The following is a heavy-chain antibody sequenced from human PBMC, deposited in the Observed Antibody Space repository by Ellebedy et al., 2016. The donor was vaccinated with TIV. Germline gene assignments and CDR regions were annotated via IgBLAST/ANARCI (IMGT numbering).Heavy chain of an antibody. CDR1: GFSVSSNY. J-gene: IGHJ6*02. V-gene: IGHV3-66*03. Sequence: GESLKISCEASGFSVSSNYMTWVRQAPGKGLQWVSVIYRRNKTHYADSVKGRFTISRDNSKNTVFLQMNSLRAEDTSVYYCARDVGGIYYYGMDVWGQGTTVTVSS. CDR3: ARDVGGIYYYGMDV. CDR2: IYRRNKT. D-gene: IGHD1-26*01.